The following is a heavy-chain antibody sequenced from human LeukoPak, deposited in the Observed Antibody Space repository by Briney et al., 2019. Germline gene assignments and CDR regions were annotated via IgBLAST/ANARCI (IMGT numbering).Heavy chain of an antibody. CDR3: ARDDTGYSSGWSKDFDY. V-gene: IGHV4-38-2*02. CDR1: GYSISNAYY. Sequence: SETLSLTCSVSGYSISNAYYWGWIRQPPGKGLEWIGSIYYSGSIFYNPSIKSRVTISIDTSKNHFSLKLSSVTAADTAVYYCARDDTGYSSGWSKDFDYWGQGTLVTVSS. D-gene: IGHD6-19*01. CDR2: IYYSGSI. J-gene: IGHJ4*02.